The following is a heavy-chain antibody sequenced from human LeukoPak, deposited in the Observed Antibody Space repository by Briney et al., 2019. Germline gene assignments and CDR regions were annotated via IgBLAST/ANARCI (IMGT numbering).Heavy chain of an antibody. CDR2: INHSGST. CDR1: GGSFSGYY. CDR3: ARGCPSIAARHGYYYYYMDV. D-gene: IGHD6-6*01. J-gene: IGHJ6*03. Sequence: PSETLSLTCAVYGGSFSGYYWSWIRQPPGKGLEWIGEINHSGSTNYNPSLKSRVTISVDTSKNQFSLKLSSVTAADTAVYYCARGCPSIAARHGYYYYYMDVWGKGTTVTVSS. V-gene: IGHV4-34*01.